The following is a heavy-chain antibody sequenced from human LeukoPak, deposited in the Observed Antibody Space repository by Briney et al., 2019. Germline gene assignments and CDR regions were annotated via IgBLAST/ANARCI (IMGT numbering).Heavy chain of an antibody. D-gene: IGHD5-18*01. J-gene: IGHJ6*02. V-gene: IGHV3-7*01. CDR1: GFTFSSYW. CDR2: IKQDGSEK. CDR3: ARDLGYSYGFPRGMDV. Sequence: PGGSLRLSCAASGFTFSSYWMSWVRQAPGKGLEWVANIKQDGSEKYYVDSVKGRFTISRDNAKNSLYLQMNSLRAEDTAVYYCARDLGYSYGFPRGMDVWGQGTTVTVSS.